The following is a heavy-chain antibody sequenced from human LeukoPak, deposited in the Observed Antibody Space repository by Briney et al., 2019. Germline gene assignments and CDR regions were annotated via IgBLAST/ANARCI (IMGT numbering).Heavy chain of an antibody. Sequence: ASVKVSCKASGYTFTSYGISWVRQAPGQGLEWMGWISAYNGNTSYAQKLQGRVTMTTDTSTSTAYMELRSLRSDDTAVYYCARVPVGYSYGKYYFDYWGQGTLVTVSS. V-gene: IGHV1-18*01. D-gene: IGHD5-18*01. J-gene: IGHJ4*02. CDR2: ISAYNGNT. CDR3: ARVPVGYSYGKYYFDY. CDR1: GYTFTSYG.